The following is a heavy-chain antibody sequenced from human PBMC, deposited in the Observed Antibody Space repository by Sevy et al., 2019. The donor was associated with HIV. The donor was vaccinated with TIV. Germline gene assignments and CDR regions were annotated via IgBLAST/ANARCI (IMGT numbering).Heavy chain of an antibody. CDR3: ARRSPGSYFDS. V-gene: IGHV4-38-2*01. CDR2: VSHSGSA. D-gene: IGHD6-6*01. Sequence: SETLSLTCVVSGDSIRMGYYWAWIRQPPGKGPEWVGTVSHSGSAYDNPSLKSRLTISVDTSKNQFSLNLTSVTAADRAVYYCARRSPGSYFDSRGHGALVTVSS. J-gene: IGHJ4*01. CDR1: GDSIRMGYY.